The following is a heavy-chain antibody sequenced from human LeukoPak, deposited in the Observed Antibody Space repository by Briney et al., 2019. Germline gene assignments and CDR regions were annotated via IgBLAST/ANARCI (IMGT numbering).Heavy chain of an antibody. CDR3: ARIVYDFAGGYYYMDV. V-gene: IGHV1-69*05. Sequence: SVKVSCKASGGTFSSYAISWVRQAPGQGLEWMGGIIPIFGTANYAQKFQGRVTITTDESTSTAYMELSSLRSEDTAVYYCARIVYDFAGGYYYMDVWGKGTTVTVSS. CDR1: GGTFSSYA. D-gene: IGHD5/OR15-5a*01. J-gene: IGHJ6*03. CDR2: IIPIFGTA.